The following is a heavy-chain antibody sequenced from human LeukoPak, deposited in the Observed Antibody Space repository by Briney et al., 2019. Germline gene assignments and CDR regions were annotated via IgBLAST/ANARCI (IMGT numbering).Heavy chain of an antibody. CDR2: ISGSGGST. J-gene: IGHJ4*02. Sequence: PGGSLRLSCAASGFTFSSYAMSWVRQAPRKGLEWVSTISGSGGSTYYADSVKGRFTISRDKSKNTLYLQMSSPRAEDTAVDYCAKXLYGDXXXDCWGQG. D-gene: IGHD4-17*01. CDR3: AKXLYGDXXXDC. CDR1: GFTFSSYA. V-gene: IGHV3-23*01.